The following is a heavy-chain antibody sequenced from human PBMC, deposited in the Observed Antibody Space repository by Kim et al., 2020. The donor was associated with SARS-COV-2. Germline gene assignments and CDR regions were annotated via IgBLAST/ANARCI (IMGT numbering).Heavy chain of an antibody. D-gene: IGHD2-15*01. V-gene: IGHV3-49*03. CDR3: SRDQEGSEDAHMPYFDY. J-gene: IGHJ4*02. CDR1: GFTFGDYA. CDR2: IRSKAYGGTT. Sequence: GGSLRLSCTTSGFTFGDYAVTWFRQAPGKGLEWVGFIRSKAYGGTTEYAASVKGRFTISRDDSKSIAYLQMNSLKTEDTAVYYCSRDQEGSEDAHMPYFDYWGQGTLVTVSS.